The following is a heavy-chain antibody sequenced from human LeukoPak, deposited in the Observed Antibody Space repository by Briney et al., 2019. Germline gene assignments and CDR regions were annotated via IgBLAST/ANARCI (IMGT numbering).Heavy chain of an antibody. CDR2: IRWDSGSI. V-gene: IGHV3-9*01. CDR1: GFTFNDYA. Sequence: GRSLRLSCAASGFTFNDYAMNWVRQAPGKGLEWVSDIRWDSGSIDYVDSVKGRFTISRDNAKNSLYLQMNSLRAEDTALYYCAKGAIAVAALARGRWFGDFCDYWGQGTLVTVSS. D-gene: IGHD6-19*01. J-gene: IGHJ4*02. CDR3: AKGAIAVAALARGRWFGDFCDY.